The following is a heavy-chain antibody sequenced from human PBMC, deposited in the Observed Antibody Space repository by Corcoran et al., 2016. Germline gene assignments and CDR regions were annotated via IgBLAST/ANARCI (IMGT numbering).Heavy chain of an antibody. CDR2: NIPIFGTA. J-gene: IGHJ5*02. V-gene: IGHV1-69*01. D-gene: IGHD2-2*01. CDR1: GGTFSSYA. CDR3: ARERRTDIVVVPAAKSAWFDP. Sequence: QVQLVQSGAEVKKPGSSVKVSCKASGGTFSSYAISWVRQAPGQGLEWMGGNIPIFGTANYAQKFQGRVTITADESTGTAYMERSSLRAEATAVYYCARERRTDIVVVPAAKSAWFDPWGQGTLVTVSS.